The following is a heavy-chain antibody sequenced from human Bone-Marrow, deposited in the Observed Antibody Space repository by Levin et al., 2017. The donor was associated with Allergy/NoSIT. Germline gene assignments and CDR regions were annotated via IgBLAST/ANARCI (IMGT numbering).Heavy chain of an antibody. CDR2: IDGRGDKA. V-gene: IGHV3-23*01. J-gene: IGHJ5*02. D-gene: IGHD2-8*02. CDR3: VRDRTPIFLVVENWFDL. Sequence: SGGSLRLSCVASGFTFTRHAMSWVRQSPGKGLEWVAGIDGRGDKAYSTDSAEGRFTISRDNSKNTVYLQMNGLTSEDTAVYYCVRDRTPIFLVVENWFDLWGQGTVVAVSS. CDR1: GFTFTRHA.